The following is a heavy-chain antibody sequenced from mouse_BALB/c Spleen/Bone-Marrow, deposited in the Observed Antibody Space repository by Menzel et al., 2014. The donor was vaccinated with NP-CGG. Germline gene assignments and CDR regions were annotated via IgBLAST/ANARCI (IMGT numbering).Heavy chain of an antibody. CDR1: GYTFTDYA. CDR3: ARRGWLLPYYYAMDY. J-gene: IGHJ4*01. Sequence: VQLQQSGPEVVRPGVSVKISCKGSGYTFTDYAMHWVKQSHAKSLEWIGVISTYNGNTNYNQKFKGKATMTVDKSSSTAYMKLARLTSEDSAIYYCARRGWLLPYYYAMDYWGQGTSVTVSS. V-gene: IGHV1-67*01. D-gene: IGHD2-3*01. CDR2: ISTYNGNT.